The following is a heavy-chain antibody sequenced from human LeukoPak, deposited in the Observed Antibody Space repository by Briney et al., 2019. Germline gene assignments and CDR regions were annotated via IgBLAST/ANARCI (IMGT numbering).Heavy chain of an antibody. CDR2: IIPIFGTA. CDR3: ARSTGGTLRFFPQAGYYMDV. V-gene: IGHV1-69*06. J-gene: IGHJ6*03. CDR1: GGTFSSYA. D-gene: IGHD3-3*01. Sequence: GASVKVSCKASGGTFSSYAISWVRQAPGQGLEWMGGIIPIFGTANYAQKFQGRVTITADKSTSTAYMELSSLRSEDTAVYYCARSTGGTLRFFPQAGYYMDVWGKGTTVTVSS.